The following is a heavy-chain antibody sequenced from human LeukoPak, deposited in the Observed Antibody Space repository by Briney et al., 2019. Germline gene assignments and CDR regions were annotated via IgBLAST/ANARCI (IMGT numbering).Heavy chain of an antibody. V-gene: IGHV3-21*01. CDR3: ARGGIITSYAFEI. CDR1: GFTFSTYA. D-gene: IGHD1-26*01. Sequence: GGSLRLSCAASGFTFSTYAISWVRQAPGKGLEWVSCISSTSNYIFYADSVRGRFTISRDNAKNSLYLQMDSLRAEDTAVYYCARGGIITSYAFEIWGLGAMVTVSS. J-gene: IGHJ3*02. CDR2: ISSTSNYI.